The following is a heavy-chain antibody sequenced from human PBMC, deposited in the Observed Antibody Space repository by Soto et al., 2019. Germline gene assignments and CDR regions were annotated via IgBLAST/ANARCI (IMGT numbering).Heavy chain of an antibody. CDR3: ARLESPPEAYSSSWNDFDY. CDR1: GYTFTSYC. Sequence: ASVKGSCKACGYTFTSYCIIWVRHSPGQGLEWMGWISAYNGNTNYAQKLQGRVTMTTDTSTSTAYMELRSLRSDDTAVYYCARLESPPEAYSSSWNDFDYWGQGTLVTVSS. J-gene: IGHJ4*02. D-gene: IGHD6-13*01. CDR2: ISAYNGNT. V-gene: IGHV1-18*01.